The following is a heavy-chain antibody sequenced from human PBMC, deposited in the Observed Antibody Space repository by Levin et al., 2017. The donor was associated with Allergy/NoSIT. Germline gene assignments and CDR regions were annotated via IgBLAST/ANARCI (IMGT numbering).Heavy chain of an antibody. CDR2: ISSDGNIK. Sequence: PGGSLRLSCAASGFTFSRYAMHWVRQAPGKGLEWVAVISSDGNIKYYADSVKGRFTISRDDSKSTLYLQMNSLRPEDTAVFFCVRDDWTVAELFDYWGQGTLVTVSS. CDR1: GFTFSRYA. CDR3: VRDDWTVAELFDY. V-gene: IGHV3-30-3*01. D-gene: IGHD3/OR15-3a*01. J-gene: IGHJ4*02.